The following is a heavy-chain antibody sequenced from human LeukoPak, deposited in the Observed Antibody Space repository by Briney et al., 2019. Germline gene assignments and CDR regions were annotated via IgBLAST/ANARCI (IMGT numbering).Heavy chain of an antibody. CDR2: MTTISTLM. D-gene: IGHD6-19*01. CDR3: TRARVVTVPGTADYYFYMDV. V-gene: IGHV3-21*01. J-gene: IGHJ6*03. Sequence: GGLLRLSCAASGFTFNSYAVNWLRKAPGKGLEWVSSMTTISTLMYYAASVKGRFTVSRDNAKNSLYLQMNSLRAEDTAVYYCTRARVVTVPGTADYYFYMDVWGRGTTVTVSS. CDR1: GFTFNSYA.